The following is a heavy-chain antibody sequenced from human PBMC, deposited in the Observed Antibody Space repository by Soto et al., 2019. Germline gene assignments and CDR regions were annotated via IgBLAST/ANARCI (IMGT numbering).Heavy chain of an antibody. CDR1: AYTFTSSH. CDR2: INPSGGGT. J-gene: IGHJ4*02. V-gene: IGHV1-46*01. D-gene: IGHD2-15*01. Sequence: QVQLVQSGAEVKMPGASVKVSCKAFAYTFTSSHIHWVRQAPGQGLEWMGMINPSGGGTSYTQKFQGRLTMTRDTSTSTVYMEVNSLRSEDTAVYYCARGYCSGGSCSFGLDYWGQGTLVTVSS. CDR3: ARGYCSGGSCSFGLDY.